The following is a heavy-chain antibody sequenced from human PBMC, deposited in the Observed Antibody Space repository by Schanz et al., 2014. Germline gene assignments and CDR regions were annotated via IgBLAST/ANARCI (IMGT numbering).Heavy chain of an antibody. CDR2: IKQDESER. J-gene: IGHJ4*02. CDR1: GFTFSTYW. D-gene: IGHD4-17*01. V-gene: IGHV3-7*01. Sequence: EVQLLESGGGLVQPGGSLRLSCAASGFTFSTYWMSWVRQAPGKGLEWVANIKQDESERSYVDSVKGRFTISRDNAKNTLYLQMNSLRAEDTAVYYCVRDTDYHFDYWGQGTLVTVSS. CDR3: VRDTDYHFDY.